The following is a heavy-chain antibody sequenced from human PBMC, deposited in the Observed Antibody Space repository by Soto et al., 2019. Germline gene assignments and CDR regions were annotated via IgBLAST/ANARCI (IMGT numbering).Heavy chain of an antibody. J-gene: IGHJ6*02. V-gene: IGHV3-74*01. CDR2: ISTDGSST. CDR3: ARGGRIFDDYYGMDV. D-gene: IGHD3-3*01. Sequence: EMQLVESGGGLVKPGGSLIISCAASGFTFSNYWMHWVRQTPGQGLVWVSRISTDGSSTWYADSVKGRFTISRDSAKNTLYLQLSSLRAEDTAVYYCARGGRIFDDYYGMDVWGQGTKVAVSS. CDR1: GFTFSNYW.